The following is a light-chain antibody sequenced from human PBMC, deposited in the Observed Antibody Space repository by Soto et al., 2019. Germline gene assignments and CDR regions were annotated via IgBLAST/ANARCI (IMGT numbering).Light chain of an antibody. Sequence: DIQMTQSPSSLSASVGDRVTITCQASQDISNYLNWYQQKPGKAPKLLIYDASNLETGVPSRFSGNGSGTHFTFSISSLQPEDSATYYCQQYDIMPLTFGGGTKVQIK. CDR1: QDISNY. CDR3: QQYDIMPLT. CDR2: DAS. J-gene: IGKJ4*01. V-gene: IGKV1-33*01.